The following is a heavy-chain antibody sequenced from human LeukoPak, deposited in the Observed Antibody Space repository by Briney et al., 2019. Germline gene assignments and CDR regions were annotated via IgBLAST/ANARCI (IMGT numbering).Heavy chain of an antibody. D-gene: IGHD6-13*01. CDR3: ARDIAATDWFDP. Sequence: SSETLSLTCTVSGGSISSSSYYWGWIRQPPGKGLEWIGSIYYSGSTYYNPSLKSRVTISVDTSKNQFSLKLSSVTAADTAVYYCARDIAATDWFDPWDQGTLVTVSS. J-gene: IGHJ5*02. CDR1: GGSISSSSYY. V-gene: IGHV4-39*07. CDR2: IYYSGST.